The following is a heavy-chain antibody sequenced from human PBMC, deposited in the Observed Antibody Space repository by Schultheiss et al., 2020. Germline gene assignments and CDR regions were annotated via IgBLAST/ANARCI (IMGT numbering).Heavy chain of an antibody. CDR1: GGSISSGGYY. V-gene: IGHV4-61*08. Sequence: SQTLSLTCTVSGGSISSGGYYWSWIRQPPGKGLEWIGYIYYSGSTNYNPSLKSRVTISVDTSKNQFSLKLSSVTAADTAVYYCASYLVVVAAAKRAEYFHHWGQGTLVSVSS. CDR2: IYYSGST. CDR3: ASYLVVVAAAKRAEYFHH. J-gene: IGHJ1*01. D-gene: IGHD2-15*01.